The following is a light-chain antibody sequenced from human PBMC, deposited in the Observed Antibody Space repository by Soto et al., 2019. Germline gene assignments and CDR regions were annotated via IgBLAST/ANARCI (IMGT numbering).Light chain of an antibody. CDR3: SAYTSSSTPYV. V-gene: IGLV2-14*03. Sequence: QSVLTQPASVSGSPGQSITISCTGTSNDVGGYNYVSWYQQHPDTAPKLIIYDVRYRPSGVSNRFSGSKSVNTASLTISGLQAEDEADYFCSAYTSSSTPYVFGSGTKVTVL. CDR2: DVR. CDR1: SNDVGGYNY. J-gene: IGLJ1*01.